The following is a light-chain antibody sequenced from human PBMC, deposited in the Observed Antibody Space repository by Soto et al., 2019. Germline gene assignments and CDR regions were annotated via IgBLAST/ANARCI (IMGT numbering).Light chain of an antibody. Sequence: DIVMTQSPDSLPVSLGERATINCKSSQSVLYSSNNKNYLAWYQQKPGQPPKLLISWASTRDSGVPDRFSGSGSGTDFTLTISSLQAEDVAVYYCQQYYSNPPTFGQGTKVAIK. CDR2: WAS. CDR1: QSVLYSSNNKNY. V-gene: IGKV4-1*01. J-gene: IGKJ1*01. CDR3: QQYYSNPPT.